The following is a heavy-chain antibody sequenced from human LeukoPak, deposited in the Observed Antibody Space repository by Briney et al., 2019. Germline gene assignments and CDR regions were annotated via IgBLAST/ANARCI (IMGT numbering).Heavy chain of an antibody. D-gene: IGHD3-10*01. CDR2: IYYSGST. CDR3: ARVLHGVWFGELLSWFDP. CDR1: GGSISSYD. Sequence: SETLSLTCTVSGGSISSYDWSWIRQPPGKGLEWIGYIYYSGSTNYNPSLKSRVTISVDTSKNQFSLKLSSVTAADTAVYYCARVLHGVWFGELLSWFDPWGQGTLVTVSS. J-gene: IGHJ5*02. V-gene: IGHV4-59*01.